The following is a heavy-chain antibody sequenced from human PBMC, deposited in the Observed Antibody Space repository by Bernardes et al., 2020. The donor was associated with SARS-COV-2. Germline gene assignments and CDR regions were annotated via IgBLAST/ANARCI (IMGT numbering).Heavy chain of an antibody. V-gene: IGHV3-33*01. CDR2: IWYDGSNK. J-gene: IGHJ4*02. D-gene: IGHD4-17*01. Sequence: GGSLRLSCAASGFTFSSYGMHWVRQAPGKGLEWVGVIWYDGSNKHYADYVKGRFTISRDKSKNTLYLQMNSLRAEDTAVYYCARDRAQLGYGGIDYWGQGTLVTVSS. CDR1: GFTFSSYG. CDR3: ARDRAQLGYGGIDY.